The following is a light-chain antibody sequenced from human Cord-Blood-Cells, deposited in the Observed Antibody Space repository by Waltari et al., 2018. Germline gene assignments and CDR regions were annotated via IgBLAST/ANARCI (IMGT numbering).Light chain of an antibody. CDR1: SSDVGRYNL. V-gene: IGLV2-23*01. CDR3: CSYAGSSTWV. J-gene: IGLJ3*02. Sequence: QSALTQPASVSGSPGQSITISCTGTSSDVGRYNLVSWYQQHPGKAPRPMIYEGSKRPSGVSNRFSGSKSGNTACLTISGLQAEDEADYYCCSYAGSSTWVFGGGTKLTVL. CDR2: EGS.